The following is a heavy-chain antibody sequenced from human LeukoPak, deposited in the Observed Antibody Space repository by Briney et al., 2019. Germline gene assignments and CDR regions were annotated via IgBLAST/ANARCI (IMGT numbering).Heavy chain of an antibody. CDR2: IIPIFGTA. J-gene: IGHJ4*02. D-gene: IGHD3-22*01. CDR1: GGTFSSYA. CDR3: ASPRRYYYGSSGYTVFDY. Sequence: AASVKVSCKASGGTFSSYAISWVRQAPGQGLEWMGGIIPIFGTANYAQKFQGRVTITTDESTSTAYMELSSLRSEDTAVYYCASPRRYYYGSSGYTVFDYWGQGTLVTVSS. V-gene: IGHV1-69*05.